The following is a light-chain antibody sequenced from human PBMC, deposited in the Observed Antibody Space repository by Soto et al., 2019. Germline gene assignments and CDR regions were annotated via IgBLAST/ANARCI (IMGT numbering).Light chain of an antibody. J-gene: IGKJ4*01. CDR2: KSS. V-gene: IGKV1-5*03. CDR3: QQYHSFPLT. Sequence: DIQMTQSPSTLSASVGDRVTITCRASQSISSWLAWYQQKPGKAPNLLIYKSSSLESGVPSRFSGSGSGTEFTLTIISLQPDDFAPYYCQQYHSFPLTCGGGPKV. CDR1: QSISSW.